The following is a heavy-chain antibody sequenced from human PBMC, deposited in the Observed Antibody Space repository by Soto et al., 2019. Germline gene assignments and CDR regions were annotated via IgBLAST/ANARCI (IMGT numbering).Heavy chain of an antibody. CDR3: AHRILRTVFGLVTPTAIYFDF. CDR2: IYWDDDK. D-gene: IGHD3-3*01. Sequence: QITLNESGPTVVKPAETLTLTCTFSGFSLTTSGVGVGWIRQSPGKAPEWLALIYWDDDKPSSASLKSRLTLTQDTSKNQVVLTMASVDPADTATYYCAHRILRTVFGLVTPTAIYFDFWGQGTPVVVSS. CDR1: GFSLTTSGVG. V-gene: IGHV2-5*02. J-gene: IGHJ4*02.